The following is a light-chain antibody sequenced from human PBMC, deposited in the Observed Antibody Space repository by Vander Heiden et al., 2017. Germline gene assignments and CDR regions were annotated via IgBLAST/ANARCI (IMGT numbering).Light chain of an antibody. CDR1: QSISSY. CDR3: QQSYSTPST. V-gene: IGKV1-39*01. J-gene: IGKJ2*02. Sequence: DIQMTQSPSSLSASVGDRVTITCRESQSISSYLNWYQQKPGKAPKLLIYAASSLQSGVPSRFSSSGSGTDFTLTISSLQPEDFATYYCQQSYSTPSTFGQGTKLEIK. CDR2: AAS.